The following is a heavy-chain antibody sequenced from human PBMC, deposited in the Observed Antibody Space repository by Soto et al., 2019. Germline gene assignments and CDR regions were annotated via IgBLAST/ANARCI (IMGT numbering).Heavy chain of an antibody. V-gene: IGHV4-59*12. CDR3: AKGGSIAVAGNPTDY. D-gene: IGHD6-19*01. Sequence: SETLSLTCTVSGGSISSYYWSWIRQPPGKGLEWIGYIYYSVSTNYNPSLKSRVTISVDTSKNQFSLKLSSVTAEDTAVYYCAKGGSIAVAGNPTDYWGQGTLVTVSS. CDR1: GGSISSYY. CDR2: IYYSVST. J-gene: IGHJ4*02.